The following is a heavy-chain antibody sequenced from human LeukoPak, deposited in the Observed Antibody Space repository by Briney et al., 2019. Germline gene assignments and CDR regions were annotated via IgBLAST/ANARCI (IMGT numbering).Heavy chain of an antibody. Sequence: GGYLRLSCAASGFTFSSYEMNWVRQAPGKGLEWVSYISSSGSTIYYADSVKGRFTISRDNAKNSLYPQMNSLRAEDTAVYYCAELGITMIGGVWGKGTTVTISS. CDR2: ISSSGSTI. CDR3: AELGITMIGGV. V-gene: IGHV3-48*03. D-gene: IGHD3-10*02. J-gene: IGHJ6*04. CDR1: GFTFSSYE.